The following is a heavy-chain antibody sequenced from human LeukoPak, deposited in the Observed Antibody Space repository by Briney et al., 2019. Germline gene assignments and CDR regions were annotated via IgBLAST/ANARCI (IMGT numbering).Heavy chain of an antibody. CDR1: GFTFSNAW. J-gene: IGHJ3*02. V-gene: IGHV3-15*01. CDR3: TEAVTTWAFDI. Sequence: PGGSLRLSCAASGFTFSNAWMSWVRQAPGKGLEWGGRIKSKTDGGTTDYAAPVKGRFTISRDDSKNTLYLQMNSLKTEDTAVYYCTEAVTTWAFDIWGQGTMVTVSP. CDR2: IKSKTDGGTT. D-gene: IGHD4-17*01.